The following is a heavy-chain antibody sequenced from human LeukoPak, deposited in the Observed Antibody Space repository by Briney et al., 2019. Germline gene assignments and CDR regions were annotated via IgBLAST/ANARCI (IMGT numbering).Heavy chain of an antibody. CDR3: AKPRAMTTGVGRYYDR. V-gene: IGHV3-23*01. CDR2: ISGGGEDN. Sequence: PGGSLRLSCAASGFTFTSDAMSWVRQAPGKGLEWVSAISGGGEDNYYPDSVKGRFTISRDNSKNTLYLQINSLRAEDTAIYYCAKPRAMTTGVGRYYDRWGRGTLVAVSS. J-gene: IGHJ2*01. CDR1: GFTFTSDA. D-gene: IGHD1-1*01.